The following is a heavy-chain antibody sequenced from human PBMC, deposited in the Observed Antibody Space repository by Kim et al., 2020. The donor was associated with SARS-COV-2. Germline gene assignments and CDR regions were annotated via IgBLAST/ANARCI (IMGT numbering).Heavy chain of an antibody. V-gene: IGHV3-48*03. CDR1: GFTFSSYE. J-gene: IGHJ4*02. CDR3: ARETGDQYYFDY. CDR2: ISSSGSTI. Sequence: GGSLRLSCAASGFTFSSYEMNWVRQAPGKGLEWVSYISSSGSTIYYADSVKGRFTISRDNAKNSLYLQMNSLRAEDTAVYYCARETGDQYYFDYWGQGTLVTVSS. D-gene: IGHD7-27*01.